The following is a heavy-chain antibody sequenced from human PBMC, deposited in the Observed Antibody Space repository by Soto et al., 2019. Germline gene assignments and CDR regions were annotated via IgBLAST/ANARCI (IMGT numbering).Heavy chain of an antibody. CDR2: MYDSGST. CDR3: AHARRIHPWILDSYYFDY. V-gene: IGHV4-39*01. CDR1: GGSSRSSNYY. Sequence: SETLSLTCTVSGGSSRSSNYYWGWIRQPPGKGLEWIGSMYDSGSTYYNPSLKSRVTISVDTSKKQFSLRLSSVTAADTAVYYCAHARRIHPWILDSYYFDYWAQGTLVTVSS. J-gene: IGHJ4*01. D-gene: IGHD5-18*01.